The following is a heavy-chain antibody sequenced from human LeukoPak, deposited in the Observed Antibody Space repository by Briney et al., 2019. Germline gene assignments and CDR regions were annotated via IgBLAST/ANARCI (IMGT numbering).Heavy chain of an antibody. CDR3: ARAAVTIFGVVIMGLDY. J-gene: IGHJ4*02. CDR1: GGTFSSYA. Sequence: SVKVSCKASGGTFSSYAISWVRQAPGQGLEWMGRIIPILGIANYAQKFQGRVTITADKSTSAAYMELSSLRSEDTAVYYCARAAVTIFGVVIMGLDYWGQGTLVTVSS. D-gene: IGHD3-3*01. CDR2: IIPILGIA. V-gene: IGHV1-69*04.